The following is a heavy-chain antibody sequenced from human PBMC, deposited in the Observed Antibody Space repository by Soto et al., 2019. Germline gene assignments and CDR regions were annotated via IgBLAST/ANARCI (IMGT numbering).Heavy chain of an antibody. CDR3: ARVRPKSFTADCSGGSCYPIDAFDI. CDR1: GGTFSSYT. Sequence: QVQLVQSGAEVKKPGSSVKVSCKASGGTFSSYTISWVRQAPGQGLEWMGRIIPILGIANYAQKFQGRVTITADKSTSTAYMELSSLRSEDTAVYYCARVRPKSFTADCSGGSCYPIDAFDIWGQGTMVTVSS. CDR2: IIPILGIA. V-gene: IGHV1-69*02. J-gene: IGHJ3*02. D-gene: IGHD2-15*01.